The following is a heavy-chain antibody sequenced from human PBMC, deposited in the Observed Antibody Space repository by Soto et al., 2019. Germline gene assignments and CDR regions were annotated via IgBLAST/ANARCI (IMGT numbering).Heavy chain of an antibody. CDR1: GFTFNNYA. CDR2: ISATCGST. CDR3: AKDRLAGNFDY. J-gene: IGHJ4*02. Sequence: PGGSLRLSCAASGFTFNNYAMNWVRQAPGKGLEWFATISATCGSTYYADSVKGRFSISRDNSKNTLYLQMNGLRVEDTAVYYCAKDRLAGNFDYWGQGTQVTVSS. V-gene: IGHV3-23*01.